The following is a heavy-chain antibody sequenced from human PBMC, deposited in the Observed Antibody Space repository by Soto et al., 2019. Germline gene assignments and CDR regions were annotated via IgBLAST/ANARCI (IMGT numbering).Heavy chain of an antibody. CDR2: INAGNGNT. V-gene: IGHV1-3*01. CDR1: GYTFTNYH. CDR3: ARSIVVVTALDY. J-gene: IGHJ4*02. Sequence: ASVKVSCKASGYTFTNYHISWVRQAPGQRLEWMGWINAGNGNTKYSQKFQGRVTITRDTSASTAYMELSSLRSEDAAVYYCARSIVVVTALDYWGQGTLVTVSS. D-gene: IGHD2-21*02.